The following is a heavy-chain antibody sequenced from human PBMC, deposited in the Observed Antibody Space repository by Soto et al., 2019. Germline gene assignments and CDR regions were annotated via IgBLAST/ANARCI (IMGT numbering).Heavy chain of an antibody. D-gene: IGHD1-26*01. CDR3: ARYSGSYSRGLDY. CDR1: GFTFSDHY. V-gene: IGHV3-72*01. CDR2: IRNKANSYST. J-gene: IGHJ4*02. Sequence: PGGSLRLSCAASGFTFSDHYMEWVRQAPGKGLEWVDRIRNKANSYSTEYAASVKGRFTISRDDSMNSLYLQMNSLKTEDTAVFYCARYSGSYSRGLDYWGLGTPVTVSS.